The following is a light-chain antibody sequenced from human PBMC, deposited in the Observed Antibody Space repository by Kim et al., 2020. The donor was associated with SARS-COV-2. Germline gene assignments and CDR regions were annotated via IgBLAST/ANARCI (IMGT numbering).Light chain of an antibody. V-gene: IGLV2-23*02. CDR1: NSDVGTYNL. CDR3: CSYAGVTTLL. CDR2: EVS. J-gene: IGLJ2*01. Sequence: QSALTQPASVSGSPGQSITISCTGTNSDVGTYNLVSWYQQHPGKAPKLLIFEVSKRPSGISNRFSGSRSGNTATLTISGLQAEDEADYHCCSYAGVTTLLFGGGTQLTVL.